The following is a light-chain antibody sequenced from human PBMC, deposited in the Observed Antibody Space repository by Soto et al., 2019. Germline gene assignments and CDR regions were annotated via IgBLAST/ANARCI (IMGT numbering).Light chain of an antibody. CDR1: QSVSNNY. J-gene: IGKJ1*01. Sequence: EIVLTQSPGTLSLSPGERATLSCRASQSVSNNYLAWYQQKPGQAPRLLIYGASTRTFDVPDRFSGSGSGTNFTLTISRLQPEDFALYYCQQRSSWPRTFGQGTKVDIK. CDR3: QQRSSWPRT. CDR2: GAS. V-gene: IGKV3D-20*02.